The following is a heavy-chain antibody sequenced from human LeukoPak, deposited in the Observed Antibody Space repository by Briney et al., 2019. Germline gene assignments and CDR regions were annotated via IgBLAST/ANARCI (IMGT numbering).Heavy chain of an antibody. CDR1: GGTFSSYA. CDR2: IIPIFGTA. V-gene: IGHV1-69*05. J-gene: IGHJ5*02. D-gene: IGHD2-2*01. Sequence: GASVKVSCKASGGTFSSYAISWVRQAPGQGLEWMGGIIPIFGTANYAQKFQGRVAITTDESTRTAYMELSSLRSEAPAVYYCARDWGSSTGNWFDPWGQGTLVTVSS. CDR3: ARDWGSSTGNWFDP.